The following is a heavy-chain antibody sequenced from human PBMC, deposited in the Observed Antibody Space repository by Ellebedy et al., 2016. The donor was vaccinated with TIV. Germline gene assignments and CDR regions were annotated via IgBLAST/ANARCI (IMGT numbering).Heavy chain of an antibody. D-gene: IGHD3-10*01. CDR1: GFTFSSYP. Sequence: GESLKISCAASGFTFSSYPMHWVRQAPGKGLEWVAVISYDGSIKYHADSVKGRFTISRDNSKNTLSLQMTSLKGADTAVYYCARDRRYHHGSESPSIDHWGQGTLVTVSS. J-gene: IGHJ4*02. CDR3: ARDRRYHHGSESPSIDH. CDR2: ISYDGSIK. V-gene: IGHV3-30-3*01.